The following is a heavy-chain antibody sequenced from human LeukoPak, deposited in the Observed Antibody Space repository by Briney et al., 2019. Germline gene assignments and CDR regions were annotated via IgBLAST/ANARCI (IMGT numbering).Heavy chain of an antibody. CDR2: ISAYNGNT. CDR1: GYTFTSYG. J-gene: IGHJ4*02. Sequence: ASVKVSCKASGYTFTSYGISWVRQAPGQGLEWMGWISAYNGNTNYAQKLQGRVTMTTDTSTSTAYMELRSLRSDDTAVYYCGRDRGIAARPPALGYWGQGTLVTVSS. CDR3: GRDRGIAARPPALGY. V-gene: IGHV1-18*01. D-gene: IGHD6-6*01.